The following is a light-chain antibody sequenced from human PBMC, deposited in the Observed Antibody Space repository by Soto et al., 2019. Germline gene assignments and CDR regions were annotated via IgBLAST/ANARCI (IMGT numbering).Light chain of an antibody. V-gene: IGLV1-44*01. J-gene: IGLJ1*01. CDR3: AAWDDRLNGYV. CDR1: SSNIGSKS. Sequence: QSVLTQPPSASGTPGQRISISCSGSSSNIGSKSVNWPQQLPGTAPRLLIYTNNRRPSGVPDRFSGSKSGTSASLAISGLQPEDEADYYCAAWDDRLNGYVFGTGTKLTVL. CDR2: TNN.